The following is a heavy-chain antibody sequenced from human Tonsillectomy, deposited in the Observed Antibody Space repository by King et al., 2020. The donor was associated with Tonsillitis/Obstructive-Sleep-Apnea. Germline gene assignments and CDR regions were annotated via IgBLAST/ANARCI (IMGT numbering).Heavy chain of an antibody. CDR2: INPSGGST. CDR3: ARDGGLHLGELSSPDWFDP. D-gene: IGHD3-16*02. V-gene: IGHV1-46*01. J-gene: IGHJ5*02. Sequence: QLVQSGAEVKKPGASVKVSCKASGYTFTSFYIHWVRQAPGQGLEWMGIINPSGGSTSYAQTFQGRVTLTRDTSTSTVYMELSSLTSEDTAVYYCARDGGLHLGELSSPDWFDPWGQGTLVTVSS. CDR1: GYTFTSFY.